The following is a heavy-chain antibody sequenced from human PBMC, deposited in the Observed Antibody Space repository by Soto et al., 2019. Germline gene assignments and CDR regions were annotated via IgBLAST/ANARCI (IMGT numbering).Heavy chain of an antibody. J-gene: IGHJ4*02. CDR1: GASMSSDSYY. CDR2: LYYSGNT. Sequence: QLQLQESGPGLVKPSETLSLTCSVSGASMSSDSYYWNWIRQPPGKGLEWIGGLYYSGNTYYNPSLKSRVTISVDTSKNQLSLKLTSVTAADTAVYYCATLRDYADYRVDYWGQGTLVTVSS. D-gene: IGHD4-17*01. V-gene: IGHV4-39*01. CDR3: ATLRDYADYRVDY.